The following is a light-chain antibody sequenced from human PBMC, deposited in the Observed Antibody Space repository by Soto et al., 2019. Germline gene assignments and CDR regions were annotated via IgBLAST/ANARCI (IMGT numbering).Light chain of an antibody. V-gene: IGKV3-11*01. Sequence: EIVMTQSPATLSVSPGERATLSCRAIQSVSGKLAWYQQIPGQAPRLLIYDASNRATGIPARFSGSGSGTDFTLTISSLEPEDFAVYYCQQRSNWPLSITFGQGTRLEIK. CDR1: QSVSGK. J-gene: IGKJ5*01. CDR2: DAS. CDR3: QQRSNWPLSIT.